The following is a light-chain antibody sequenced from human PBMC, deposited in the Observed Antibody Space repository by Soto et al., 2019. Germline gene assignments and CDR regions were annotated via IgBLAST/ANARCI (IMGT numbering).Light chain of an antibody. CDR1: SGV. V-gene: IGLV2-14*01. J-gene: IGLJ1*01. Sequence: QSVLTQPPSASGSPGQSVTISCTGTSGVSWYQQHPGKAPKLMIYEVTNRPSGVSNRFSGSKSGSTASLTISGLQAEDEADYYCSSYTSSNTLVFGTGTKLTVL. CDR3: SSYTSSNTLV. CDR2: EVT.